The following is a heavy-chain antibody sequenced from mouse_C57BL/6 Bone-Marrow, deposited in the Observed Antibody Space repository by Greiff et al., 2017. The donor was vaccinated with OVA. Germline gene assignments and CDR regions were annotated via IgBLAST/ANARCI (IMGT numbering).Heavy chain of an antibody. CDR2: IYPGDGDT. V-gene: IGHV1-80*01. J-gene: IGHJ3*01. CDR1: GYAFSSYW. Sequence: QVHVKQSGAELVKPGASVKISCKASGYAFSSYWMNWVKQRPGKGLEWIGQIYPGDGDTNYNGKFKSQATLTADKSSSTAYMQLRSLTSEDSSVYFCARWAFWCRGTLVTVSA. CDR3: ARWAF.